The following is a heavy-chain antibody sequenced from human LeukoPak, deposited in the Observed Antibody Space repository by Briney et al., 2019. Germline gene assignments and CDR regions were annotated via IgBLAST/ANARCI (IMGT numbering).Heavy chain of an antibody. CDR1: GDSISSGDYY. Sequence: SETLSLTCTVSGDSISSGDYYWSWIRQPAGKGLEWIGRVSSSGSTNYNPSLKSRVTISVDTSKNQFSLKLSSVTAADTAVYFCARGPYSYDSSGAFDIWGQGTMVTVSS. CDR3: ARGPYSYDSSGAFDI. D-gene: IGHD3-22*01. CDR2: VSSSGST. J-gene: IGHJ3*02. V-gene: IGHV4-61*02.